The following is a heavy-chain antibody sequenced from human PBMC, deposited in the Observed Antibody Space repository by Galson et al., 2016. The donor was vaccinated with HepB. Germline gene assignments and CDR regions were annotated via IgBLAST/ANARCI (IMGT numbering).Heavy chain of an antibody. CDR2: IYHSGST. D-gene: IGHD4-11*01. V-gene: IGHV4-4*02. J-gene: IGHJ5*02. CDR3: IRAAPTTNWFDP. CDR1: GDSISSTNW. Sequence: SETLPLTCAVSGDSISSTNWWSWVRQPPGKGLEWIGEIYHSGSTNYNPSLKSRVTMSVDKSKNQLSLRLISVTAADTAVYYCIRAAPTTNWFDPWGQGTLVTVSS.